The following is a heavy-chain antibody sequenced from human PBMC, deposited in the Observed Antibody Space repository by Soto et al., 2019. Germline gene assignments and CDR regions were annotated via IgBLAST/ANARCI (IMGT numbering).Heavy chain of an antibody. Sequence: GGSLRLSCAASGFTFSSYAMSWVRQAPGKGLEWVSAISGSGGSTYYADSVKGRFTISRDNSKNTLYLQMNSLRAEDTAVYYCAKNPTPGYYGSGSYRRGYMDVWGKGTTVTVSS. CDR2: ISGSGGST. J-gene: IGHJ6*03. CDR1: GFTFSSYA. D-gene: IGHD3-10*01. V-gene: IGHV3-23*01. CDR3: AKNPTPGYYGSGSYRRGYMDV.